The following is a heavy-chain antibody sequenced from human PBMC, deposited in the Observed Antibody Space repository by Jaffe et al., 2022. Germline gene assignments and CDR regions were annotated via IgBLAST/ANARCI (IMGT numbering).Heavy chain of an antibody. Sequence: EVQLVESGGGLVQPGRSLRLSCTASGFTFGDYAMSWVRQAPGKGLEWVGFIRSKAYGGTTEYAASVKGRFTISRDDSKSIAYLQMNSLKTEDTAVYYCTSPRTDYDILTGIGPMDVWGKGTTVTVSS. CDR2: IRSKAYGGTT. D-gene: IGHD3-9*01. CDR3: TSPRTDYDILTGIGPMDV. CDR1: GFTFGDYA. V-gene: IGHV3-49*04. J-gene: IGHJ6*03.